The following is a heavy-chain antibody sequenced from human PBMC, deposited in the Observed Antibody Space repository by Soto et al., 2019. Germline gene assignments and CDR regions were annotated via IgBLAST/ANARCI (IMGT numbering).Heavy chain of an antibody. V-gene: IGHV1-18*01. CDR1: GYTFTSYG. CDR2: ISAYNGNT. CDR3: AREPDEQRLVLNYYYYYGMDV. J-gene: IGHJ6*02. D-gene: IGHD6-13*01. Sequence: ASVKVSCKASGYTFTSYGISWVRQAPGQGLEWMGWISAYNGNTNFAQKLQGRVTMTTDTSTSTAYMELRSLRSDDTAVYYCAREPDEQRLVLNYYYYYGMDVWGQGTTVTVSS.